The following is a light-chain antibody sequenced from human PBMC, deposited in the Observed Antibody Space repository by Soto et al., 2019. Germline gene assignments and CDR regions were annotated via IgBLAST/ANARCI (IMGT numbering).Light chain of an antibody. V-gene: IGKV3D-20*02. Sequence: EIVLTQSPGTLSLSPGERATLSCRATESVVSNYLAWYQLKPGQAPRLLIYDASSRATGIPDRFSGSGSGTEFTLTISSLQSEDFAVYYCQQYTNWPITFGQGTRLEIK. CDR1: ESVVSNY. CDR2: DAS. J-gene: IGKJ5*01. CDR3: QQYTNWPIT.